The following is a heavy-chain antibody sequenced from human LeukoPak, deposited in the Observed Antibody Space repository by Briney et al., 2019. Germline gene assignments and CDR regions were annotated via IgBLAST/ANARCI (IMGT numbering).Heavy chain of an antibody. CDR3: AKRSHSSGWYYFDY. CDR1: GFTFSNAW. D-gene: IGHD6-19*01. Sequence: GGSLRLSCAASGFTFSNAWMNWVRQAPGKGLEWVGRIKSKTDGGTTDYAAPVKGRFTISRDDSKNTLYLQMNSLRAEDTAVYYCAKRSHSSGWYYFDYWGQGTLVTVSS. V-gene: IGHV3-15*07. J-gene: IGHJ4*02. CDR2: IKSKTDGGTT.